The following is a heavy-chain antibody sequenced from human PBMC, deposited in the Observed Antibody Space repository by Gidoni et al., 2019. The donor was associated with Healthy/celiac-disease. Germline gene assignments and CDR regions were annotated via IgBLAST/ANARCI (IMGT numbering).Heavy chain of an antibody. Sequence: QVQLVESGGGVVQPGRSLRLSCAASGFPFSSYGMHWVRPAPGKGLEWVAVIWYDGSNKYYADSVKGRFTISRDNSKNTLYLQMNSLRAEDTAVYYCARDYYDSSGYYYAYYYYGMDVWGQGTTVTVSS. CDR1: GFPFSSYG. D-gene: IGHD3-22*01. J-gene: IGHJ6*02. CDR2: IWYDGSNK. V-gene: IGHV3-33*01. CDR3: ARDYYDSSGYYYAYYYYGMDV.